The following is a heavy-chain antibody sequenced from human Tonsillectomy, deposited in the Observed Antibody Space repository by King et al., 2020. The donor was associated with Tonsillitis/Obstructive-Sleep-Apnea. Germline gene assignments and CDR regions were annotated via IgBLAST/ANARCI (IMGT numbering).Heavy chain of an antibody. CDR2: IRSKTYGGTT. V-gene: IGHV3-49*04. Sequence: VQLVESGGGLEQPGRSLRLSCTVSGFTFREYGMSWVRQAPGKGLEWVGFIRSKTYGGTTEYAASVKGRFTISRDESKSIAYEQMNSLKTEDTAVYYCTRVGTGGRYSYDIWGQGTMVTVSS. CDR1: GFTFREYG. J-gene: IGHJ3*02. D-gene: IGHD1-26*01. CDR3: TRVGTGGRYSYDI.